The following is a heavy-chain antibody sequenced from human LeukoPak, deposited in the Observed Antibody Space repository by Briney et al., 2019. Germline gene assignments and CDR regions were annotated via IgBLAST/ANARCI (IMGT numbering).Heavy chain of an antibody. V-gene: IGHV4-59*12. Sequence: PSEILSLTCTVSGGSISSYYWSWIRQPPGKGLEWIGYIYYSGSTNYNPSLKSRVTISVDTSKNQFSLKLSSVTAADTAVYYCARDRWLYYDFWSGYYLENWGQGTLVTVSS. CDR2: IYYSGST. J-gene: IGHJ4*02. D-gene: IGHD3-3*01. CDR1: GGSISSYY. CDR3: ARDRWLYYDFWSGYYLEN.